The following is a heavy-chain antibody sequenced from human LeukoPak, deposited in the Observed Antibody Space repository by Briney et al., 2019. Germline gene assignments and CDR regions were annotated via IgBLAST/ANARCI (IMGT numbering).Heavy chain of an antibody. V-gene: IGHV1-2*02. CDR2: INPKSGGT. Sequence: ASVKVSCKASGYTFTSYYMHWVRQAPGQGLEWMGWINPKSGGTNYAQKFQGRVTMTRDTSISTAYMELSRLRSDDTAMYYCAKGRNVVVVTATRNWFDPWGQGTLVTVSS. J-gene: IGHJ5*02. CDR3: AKGRNVVVVTATRNWFDP. D-gene: IGHD2-15*01. CDR1: GYTFTSYY.